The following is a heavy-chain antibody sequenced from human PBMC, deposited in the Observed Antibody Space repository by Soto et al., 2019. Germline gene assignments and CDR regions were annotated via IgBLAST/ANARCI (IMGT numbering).Heavy chain of an antibody. Sequence: GASVKVSCKASGYTFTSYGISWVRQAPGQGLEWMGWISAYNGNTNYAQKLQGRVTMTTDTSTSTAYMELRSLRSDDTAVYYCATHDYGDPYYYCYYMDVWGKGTTVTVSS. D-gene: IGHD4-17*01. CDR1: GYTFTSYG. CDR2: ISAYNGNT. J-gene: IGHJ6*03. V-gene: IGHV1-18*01. CDR3: ATHDYGDPYYYCYYMDV.